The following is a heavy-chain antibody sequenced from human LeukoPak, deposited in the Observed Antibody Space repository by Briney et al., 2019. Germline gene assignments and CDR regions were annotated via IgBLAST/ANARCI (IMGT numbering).Heavy chain of an antibody. CDR3: ARYTAPVAPPDS. Sequence: SVKVSCKASGGTLSRYAISWVRQAPGQGLEWMGGIIASFGTANYAQKFQGRVTISADESTSTAYMELSSLRSEDTAIYYCARYTAPVAPPDSWGQGILVTVSS. CDR2: IIASFGTA. J-gene: IGHJ5*02. D-gene: IGHD6-19*01. V-gene: IGHV1-69*13. CDR1: GGTLSRYA.